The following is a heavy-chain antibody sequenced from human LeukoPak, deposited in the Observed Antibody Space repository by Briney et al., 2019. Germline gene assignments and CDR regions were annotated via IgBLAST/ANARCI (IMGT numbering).Heavy chain of an antibody. CDR2: INPNSGGT. D-gene: IGHD2-2*01. CDR1: GYTFTGYY. V-gene: IGHV1-2*02. J-gene: IGHJ4*02. Sequence: ASVKVSCKASGYTFTGYYIHWVRQAPGQGLEWMGWINPNSGGTNYAQKFQGRVTMTRDTSVSTAYMELSRLRSDDTAVYYCARCPHRRGSCPHFDYWGQGTLVTVSS. CDR3: ARCPHRRGSCPHFDY.